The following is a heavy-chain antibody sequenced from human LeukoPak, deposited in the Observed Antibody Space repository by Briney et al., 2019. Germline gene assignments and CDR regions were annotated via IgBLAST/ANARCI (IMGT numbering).Heavy chain of an antibody. V-gene: IGHV3-7*01. CDR3: AKSDYYDSSGYYYHDY. Sequence: GGSLRLSCAASGFTVSSNYMSWVRQAPGKGLEWVANIKQDGSEKYYVDSVKGRFTISRDNAKNSLYLQMNSLRAEDTAVYYCAKSDYYDSSGYYYHDYWGQGTLVTVSS. CDR2: IKQDGSEK. CDR1: GFTVSSNY. D-gene: IGHD3-22*01. J-gene: IGHJ4*02.